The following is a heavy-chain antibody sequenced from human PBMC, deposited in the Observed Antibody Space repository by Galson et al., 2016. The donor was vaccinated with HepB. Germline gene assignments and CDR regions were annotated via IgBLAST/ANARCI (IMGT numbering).Heavy chain of an antibody. Sequence: SLRLSCAASGFTFTYYAMHWVRQAPGKGLEWVALISYDGSYKYYADSVKGRFTISRDTSKNTLYLQLNSLRADDTAVYYCAKDRALELRSGIDYWGQGTLVTVSS. V-gene: IGHV3-30*18. CDR3: AKDRALELRSGIDY. CDR1: GFTFTYYA. J-gene: IGHJ4*02. D-gene: IGHD1-7*01. CDR2: ISYDGSYK.